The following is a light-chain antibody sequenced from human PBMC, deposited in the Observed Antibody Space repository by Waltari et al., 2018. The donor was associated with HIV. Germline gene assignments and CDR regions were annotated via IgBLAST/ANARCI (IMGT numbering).Light chain of an antibody. CDR2: LGS. J-gene: IGKJ4*01. CDR3: MQALENTLT. Sequence: DIVMTQSPLSLSVTPGEPASISCRSSQSLLKSNGYIYLDWYLQKPGQFTKLLIYLGSNRAFGVPDRFSGSGSATDFTLKISRVEAEDVGIYYCMQALENTLTFGGGTKVEIK. CDR1: QSLLKSNGYIY. V-gene: IGKV2-28*01.